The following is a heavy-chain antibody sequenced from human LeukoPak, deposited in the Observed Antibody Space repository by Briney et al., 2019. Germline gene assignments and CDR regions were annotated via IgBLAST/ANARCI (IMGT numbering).Heavy chain of an antibody. V-gene: IGHV3-74*03. CDR3: TRELYHGSDE. CDR1: GFTFSSYW. D-gene: IGHD3-10*01. CDR2: IYTDGSVA. Sequence: PGGSLRLSYAGSGFTFSSYWMHWVRQAPGKGLVWVSTIYTDGSVAQYADSVKGRFTISRDNAKNTLYLQMNTLRVEDAAVYYCTRELYHGSDEWGQGTLVTVSS. J-gene: IGHJ4*02.